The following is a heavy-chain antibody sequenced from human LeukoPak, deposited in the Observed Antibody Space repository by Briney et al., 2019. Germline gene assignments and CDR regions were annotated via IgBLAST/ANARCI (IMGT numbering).Heavy chain of an antibody. CDR3: VRDAGGSGSYPDY. V-gene: IGHV3-7*01. CDR1: GFTLSNYW. D-gene: IGHD1-26*01. J-gene: IGHJ4*02. Sequence: PGGSLRLSCAASGFTLSNYWMTWVRQAPGKGLEWVANIKQDGSERYHVDSVRGPFTISRDNAKNSVYLQVNSLRVEDTAMYYCVRDAGGSGSYPDYWGQGVLVTVCS. CDR2: IKQDGSER.